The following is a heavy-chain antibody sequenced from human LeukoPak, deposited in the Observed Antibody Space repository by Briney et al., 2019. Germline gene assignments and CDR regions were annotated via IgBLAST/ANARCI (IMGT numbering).Heavy chain of an antibody. J-gene: IGHJ4*02. CDR3: ARDLPQIVATTPGGAIDY. CDR1: GFTFSSYC. D-gene: IGHD5-12*01. CDR2: IKQDGSEK. Sequence: PGGSLRLSCAASGFTFSSYCMSWVRQAPGKGLEWVANIKQDGSEKYYVDSVKGRFTISRDNAKNSLYLQMNSLRAEDTAVYYCARDLPQIVATTPGGAIDYWGQGTLVTVSS. V-gene: IGHV3-7*01.